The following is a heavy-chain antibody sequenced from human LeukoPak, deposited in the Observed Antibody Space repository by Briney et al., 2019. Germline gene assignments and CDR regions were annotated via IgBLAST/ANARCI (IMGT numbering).Heavy chain of an antibody. D-gene: IGHD6-19*01. CDR2: ISYDGSNK. V-gene: IGHV3-30*18. CDR1: GFTFSSYG. Sequence: GGSLRLSCAASGFTFSSYGMHWVHQAPGKGLEWVAVISYDGSNKYYADSVKGRFTTSRDNSKNTLYLQMNSLRAEDTAVYYCAKGAVAGRSHALDYWGQGTLVTVSS. J-gene: IGHJ4*02. CDR3: AKGAVAGRSHALDY.